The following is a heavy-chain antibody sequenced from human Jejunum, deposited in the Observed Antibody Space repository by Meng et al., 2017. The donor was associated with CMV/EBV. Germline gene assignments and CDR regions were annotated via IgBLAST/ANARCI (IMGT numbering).Heavy chain of an antibody. CDR1: AFTLSTYG. CDR2: ISSDETM. V-gene: IGHV3-48*03. Sequence: CLASAFTLSTYGMNWVRQTPGKGLEWVSYISSDETMYYAESVKGRLTISRDNTKNSLYLQMDSLRVDDTGVYYCARSGGYYEPYDYWGQGTLVTVSS. D-gene: IGHD1-26*01. J-gene: IGHJ4*02. CDR3: ARSGGYYEPYDY.